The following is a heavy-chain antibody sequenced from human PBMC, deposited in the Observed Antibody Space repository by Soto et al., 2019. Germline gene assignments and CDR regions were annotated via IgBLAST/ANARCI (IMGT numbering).Heavy chain of an antibody. CDR3: GRGDEYIDNGFDV. Sequence: PGGSLRLSCAASGFTFSKYGMHWVRQAPGKGLEWVAVIPDDGSYQYYADSVKGRFTISRDNSKNTLYLQMNSLSADDTAFYYCGRGDEYIDNGFDVWGQGTTVTVSS. J-gene: IGHJ6*02. CDR1: GFTFSKYG. D-gene: IGHD1-1*01. V-gene: IGHV3-33*01. CDR2: IPDDGSYQ.